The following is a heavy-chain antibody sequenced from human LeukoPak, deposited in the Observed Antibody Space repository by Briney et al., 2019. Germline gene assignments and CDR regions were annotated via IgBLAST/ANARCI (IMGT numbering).Heavy chain of an antibody. Sequence: GASVKVSCKASGGTFSSYAISWVRQAPGQGLEWMGRIIPILGIANYAQKFQGRVTITADKSTSTAYMELSSLRSEDTAVYYCARWGENLRGYSGYGPSPPPYGMDVWGQGTTVTVSS. D-gene: IGHD5-12*01. V-gene: IGHV1-69*04. CDR2: IIPILGIA. CDR3: ARWGENLRGYSGYGPSPPPYGMDV. J-gene: IGHJ6*02. CDR1: GGTFSSYA.